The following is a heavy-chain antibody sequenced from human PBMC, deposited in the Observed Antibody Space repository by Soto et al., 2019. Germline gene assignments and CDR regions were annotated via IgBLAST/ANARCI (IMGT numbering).Heavy chain of an antibody. V-gene: IGHV3-23*01. Sequence: PGGSLRLSCAASGFTFSSYAMSWVRQAPGKGLEWVSAISGSGGSTYYADSVKGRFTISRDNSKNTLYLKMNSLRAEDTAVYYCAKDPRYCSDGSCDDAFDICSQGAMVTVSS. CDR2: ISGSGGST. CDR3: AKDPRYCSDGSCDDAFDI. D-gene: IGHD2-15*01. CDR1: GFTFSSYA. J-gene: IGHJ3*02.